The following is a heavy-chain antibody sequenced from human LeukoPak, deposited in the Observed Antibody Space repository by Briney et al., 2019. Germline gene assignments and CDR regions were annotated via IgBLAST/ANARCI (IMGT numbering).Heavy chain of an antibody. CDR3: AGGPCSGGSCYPPS. Sequence: GSLRLSCAASGFTFSTYTMYWVRHPPGKGLEWIASIYYSGSTYYNPSLKSRVTISVDTSRNQFSLKLSSVTAADTAVYYCAGGPCSGGSCYPPSWGQEPWSPSPQ. D-gene: IGHD2-15*01. J-gene: IGHJ5*01. CDR1: GFTFSTYT. V-gene: IGHV4-39*07. CDR2: IYYSGST.